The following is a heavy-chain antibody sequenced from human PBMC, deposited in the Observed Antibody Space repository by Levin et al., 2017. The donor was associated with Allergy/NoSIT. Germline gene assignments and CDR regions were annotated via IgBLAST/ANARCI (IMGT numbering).Heavy chain of an antibody. V-gene: IGHV3-64D*06. CDR1: GFTFSSYA. J-gene: IGHJ6*02. CDR2: ISSNGGST. Sequence: PGGSLRLSCSASGFTFSSYAMHWVRQAPGKGLEYVSAISSNGGSTYYADSVKGRFTISRDNSKNTLYLQMSSLRAEDTAVYYCVKVSGWSPNYYYGMDVWGQGTTVTVSS. CDR3: VKVSGWSPNYYYGMDV. D-gene: IGHD6-13*01.